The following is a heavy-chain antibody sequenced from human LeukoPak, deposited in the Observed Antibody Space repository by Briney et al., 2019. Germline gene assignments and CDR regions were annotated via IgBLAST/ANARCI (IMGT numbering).Heavy chain of an antibody. Sequence: SETLSLTCAVYGGSFSGYYWSWIRQPPGKGLEWIGEINHSGSTNYNPSLKSRVTISVDTSKNQFSLKLSSVTAADTAVYYCARVRGYIAVAGTFFDYWGQGTLVTVSS. CDR3: ARVRGYIAVAGTFFDY. V-gene: IGHV4-34*01. CDR2: INHSGST. CDR1: GGSFSGYY. J-gene: IGHJ4*02. D-gene: IGHD6-19*01.